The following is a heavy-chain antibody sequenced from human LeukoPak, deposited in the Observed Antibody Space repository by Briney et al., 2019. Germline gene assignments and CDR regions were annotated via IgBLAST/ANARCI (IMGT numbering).Heavy chain of an antibody. Sequence: GASVNVFCKASGYTFTSYYMHGVRQAPGQGLEWMGIINPSGGSTSYAQKFQGRVTMTRDTSTSTVYMELSSLRSEDTAVYYCATALQRAFDYWGQGTLVTVSS. CDR1: GYTFTSYY. CDR3: ATALQRAFDY. V-gene: IGHV1-46*01. J-gene: IGHJ4*02. CDR2: INPSGGST.